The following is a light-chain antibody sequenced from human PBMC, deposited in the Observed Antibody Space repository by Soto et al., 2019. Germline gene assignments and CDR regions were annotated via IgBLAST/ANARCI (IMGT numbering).Light chain of an antibody. J-gene: IGLJ3*02. V-gene: IGLV2-8*01. CDR2: EVS. CDR1: SSDVGGYNY. Sequence: QSVLTQPPSASGSPGQSVIISCTGTSSDVGGYNYVSWYQQHPGKAPKLMIYEVSKRPSGVPDRFSGSKSGNTASLTVSGLQAEDEADYYCSSYAGSLYWVFGGGTKLTVL. CDR3: SSYAGSLYWV.